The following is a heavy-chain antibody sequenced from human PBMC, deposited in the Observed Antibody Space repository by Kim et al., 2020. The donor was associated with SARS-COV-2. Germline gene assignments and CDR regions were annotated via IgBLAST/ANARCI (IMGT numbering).Heavy chain of an antibody. D-gene: IGHD2-15*01. V-gene: IGHV4-59*01. Sequence: TDYNPSLKSRVTTSTNTSKNQVSLKLTSVTAADTAVYYCATLLPRSAFDIWGQGTMVTVSS. CDR3: ATLLPRSAFDI. J-gene: IGHJ3*02. CDR2: T.